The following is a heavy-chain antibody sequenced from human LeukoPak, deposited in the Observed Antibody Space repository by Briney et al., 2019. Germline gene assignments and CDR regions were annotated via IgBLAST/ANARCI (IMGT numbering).Heavy chain of an antibody. Sequence: SMKVSCKASGGTFSSYAISWVRQAPGQGLEWMGGIIPIFGTANYAQEFQGRVTITADESTSTAYMELSSLRSEDTAVYYCARGYCSSTSCYWDAFDIWGQGTMVTVSS. D-gene: IGHD2-2*01. CDR1: GGTFSSYA. CDR3: ARGYCSSTSCYWDAFDI. J-gene: IGHJ3*02. CDR2: IIPIFGTA. V-gene: IGHV1-69*13.